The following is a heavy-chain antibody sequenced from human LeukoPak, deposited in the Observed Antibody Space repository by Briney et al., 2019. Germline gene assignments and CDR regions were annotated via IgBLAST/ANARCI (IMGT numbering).Heavy chain of an antibody. CDR1: GFTFSSYW. Sequence: PGGSLRLSCAASGFTFSSYWMSWVRQAPGKGLEWVANIKQDGSEKYYVDSVKGRFTISRDNAKNSLYLQMNSLRAEDTAVYYCARGPSRRGYSPGYFDYWGQGTLVTVSS. V-gene: IGHV3-7*03. CDR3: ARGPSRRGYSPGYFDY. CDR2: IKQDGSEK. D-gene: IGHD5-12*01. J-gene: IGHJ4*02.